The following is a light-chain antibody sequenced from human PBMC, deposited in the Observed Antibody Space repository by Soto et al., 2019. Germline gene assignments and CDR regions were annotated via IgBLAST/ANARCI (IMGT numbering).Light chain of an antibody. CDR1: SSNIGSNP. J-gene: IGLJ3*02. V-gene: IGLV1-44*01. Sequence: QLVLTQPPSASGTPGQRVTISCSGSSSNIGSNPVNWYQQLPGTAPKLTIYDNIDRPSGVPDRFSGSKSGTAASLAISGLQPEDEADYYCAAWDDSLNAWVLGGGTQLTVL. CDR3: AAWDDSLNAWV. CDR2: DNI.